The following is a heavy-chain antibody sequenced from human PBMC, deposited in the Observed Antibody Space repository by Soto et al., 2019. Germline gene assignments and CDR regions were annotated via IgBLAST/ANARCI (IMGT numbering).Heavy chain of an antibody. D-gene: IGHD6-19*01. V-gene: IGHV4-34*01. CDR1: GGSFSGYY. Sequence: PSETLSLTCAVYGGSFSGYYWSWIRQPPGKGLEWIGEINHSGSTNYNPSLKSRVTISVDTSKNQFSLKLSSVTAADTAVYYCARVLGRKQWLDKFDYWGQGTLVTVSS. CDR2: INHSGST. CDR3: ARVLGRKQWLDKFDY. J-gene: IGHJ4*02.